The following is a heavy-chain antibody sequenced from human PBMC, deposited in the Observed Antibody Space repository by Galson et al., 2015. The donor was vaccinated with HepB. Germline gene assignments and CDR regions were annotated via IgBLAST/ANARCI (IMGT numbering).Heavy chain of an antibody. D-gene: IGHD5-18*01. J-gene: IGHJ4*02. CDR2: INAGNGNT. CDR3: AREEGDTAMWDY. CDR1: GYTFTSYA. Sequence: SVKVSCKASGYTFTSYAMHWVRQAPGQRLEWMGWINAGNGNTKYSQKFQGRVTITRDTSASTAYMELSSLRSEDTAVYYCAREEGDTAMWDYWGQGTLVTVSS. V-gene: IGHV1-3*01.